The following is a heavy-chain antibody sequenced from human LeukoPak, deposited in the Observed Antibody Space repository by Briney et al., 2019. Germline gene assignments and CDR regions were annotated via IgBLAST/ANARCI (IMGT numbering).Heavy chain of an antibody. CDR2: IIPIFGTA. CDR1: GGTFSSYA. V-gene: IGHV1-69*13. J-gene: IGHJ3*02. D-gene: IGHD2-15*01. Sequence: ASVKVSCKASGGTFSSYAISWVRQAPGQGLEWMGGIIPIFGTANYAQKFQGRVTITADESTSAAYMELSSLRSEDTAVYYCARDLRCSGGSCGYGAFDIWGQGTMVTVSS. CDR3: ARDLRCSGGSCGYGAFDI.